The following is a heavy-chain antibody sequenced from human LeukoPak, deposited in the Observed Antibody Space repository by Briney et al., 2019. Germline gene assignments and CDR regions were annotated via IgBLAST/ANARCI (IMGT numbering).Heavy chain of an antibody. J-gene: IGHJ4*02. CDR3: TTGNVVVPAAISG. Sequence: GGSLRLSCAASGFTFSNACMSWVRQAPGKGLEWVGRSKSKADGGTTDYAAPVKGRFTISRDDSKNTLCLQMNSLKTEDTAVYYCTTGNVVVPAAISGWGQGTLVTASS. D-gene: IGHD2-2*01. CDR1: GFTFSNAC. V-gene: IGHV3-15*01. CDR2: SKSKADGGTT.